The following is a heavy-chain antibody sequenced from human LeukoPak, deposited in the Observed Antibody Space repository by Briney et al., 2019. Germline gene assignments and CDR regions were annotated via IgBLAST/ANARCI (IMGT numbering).Heavy chain of an antibody. Sequence: GGSLRLSCAASGFTFSSYSMNWVRQAPGKGLGWVSSISSSSSYIYYADSVKGRFTISRDNAKNSLYLQMNSLRGEDTAVYYCARDGYYYDSSGQESYYYYYGMDVWGQGTTVTVSS. J-gene: IGHJ6*02. V-gene: IGHV3-21*01. CDR2: ISSSSSYI. CDR3: ARDGYYYDSSGQESYYYYYGMDV. CDR1: GFTFSSYS. D-gene: IGHD3-22*01.